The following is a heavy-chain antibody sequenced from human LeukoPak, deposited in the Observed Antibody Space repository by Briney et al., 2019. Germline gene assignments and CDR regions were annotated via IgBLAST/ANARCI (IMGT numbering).Heavy chain of an antibody. D-gene: IGHD5-12*01. Sequence: SETLSLTCTVSGYSISSGYYWGWIRLPPGRGLEWIGTVYHSGSTYYNPSLKSRVTISVDTSKNQFSLKLSSVTAADTAVYYCARAIYSGYDLYYFDYWGQGTLVTVSS. CDR2: VYHSGST. CDR1: GYSISSGYY. V-gene: IGHV4-38-2*02. J-gene: IGHJ4*02. CDR3: ARAIYSGYDLYYFDY.